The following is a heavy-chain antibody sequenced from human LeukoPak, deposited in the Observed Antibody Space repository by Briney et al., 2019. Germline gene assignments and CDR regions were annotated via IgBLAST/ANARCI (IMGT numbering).Heavy chain of an antibody. V-gene: IGHV3-30-3*01. Sequence: GGSLRLSCAAPGFTFSSYAIHWVRQAPGKGLEWVAVISYDGSNKYYADSVKGRFTISRDNSKNTLYLQMNSLRAEDTAVYYCGRVSSSAWYYFDYWGQGALVTVSS. D-gene: IGHD6-19*01. CDR1: GFTFSSYA. CDR3: GRVSSSAWYYFDY. CDR2: ISYDGSNK. J-gene: IGHJ4*02.